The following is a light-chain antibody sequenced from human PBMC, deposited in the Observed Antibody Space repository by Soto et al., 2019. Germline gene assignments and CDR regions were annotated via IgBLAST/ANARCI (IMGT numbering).Light chain of an antibody. V-gene: IGKV1-5*03. Sequence: DIQMTQSPSTLSASVGDRVTITCRASQYIHNYLAWYQQKPGEAPKLLIYEAANLESGVPSRFSGSGTRTEFTLTICSLQPDDFATYYCQQSNNYPWTFGQGTRVEI. CDR1: QYIHNY. CDR2: EAA. CDR3: QQSNNYPWT. J-gene: IGKJ1*01.